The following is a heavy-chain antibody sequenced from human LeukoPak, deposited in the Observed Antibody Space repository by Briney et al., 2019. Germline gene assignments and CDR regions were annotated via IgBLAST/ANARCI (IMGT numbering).Heavy chain of an antibody. D-gene: IGHD6-19*01. CDR1: GFTFGDYA. CDR3: TGLVGSSGGEDV. J-gene: IGHJ6*02. V-gene: IGHV3-49*04. Sequence: PGRSLRLSCTASGFTFGDYAMSWVRQAPGKGLEWVGFIRSKAYGGTTEYAASVKGRFTISRDDSKSIAYLQMNSLKTEDTAVYYCTGLVGSSGGEDVWGQGTTVTVSS. CDR2: IRSKAYGGTT.